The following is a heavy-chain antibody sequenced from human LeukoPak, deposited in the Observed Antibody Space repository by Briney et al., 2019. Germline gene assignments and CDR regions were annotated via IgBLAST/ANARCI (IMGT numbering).Heavy chain of an antibody. V-gene: IGHV4-39*01. CDR3: ARRASGSYSY. CDR2: IYYSGTT. D-gene: IGHD1-26*01. J-gene: IGHJ4*02. Sequence: PSETLSLTCTVSGDSISSDSYYWGWIRQPPGKRLEWIGSIYYSGTTYYNPSLKSRVAISVDTSKNQFSLRLSSVTTTDTAVYYCARRASGSYSYRGQGTLVIVSS. CDR1: GDSISSDSYY.